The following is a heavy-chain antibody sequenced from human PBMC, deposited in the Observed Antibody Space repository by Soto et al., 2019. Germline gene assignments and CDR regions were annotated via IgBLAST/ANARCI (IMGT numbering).Heavy chain of an antibody. CDR3: ATNGGYYYSSGPNYFLY. D-gene: IGHD3-22*01. CDR2: IYYSGST. CDR1: GGSISSGGYY. V-gene: IGHV4-31*03. J-gene: IGHJ1*01. Sequence: QVQLQESGPGLVKPSQTLSLTCTVSGGSISSGGYYWSWVRQHPGKGLECIGYIYYSGSTNYNPSLKSRVTISVDTSKSQFSLKLSSVTAADTAVYYCATNGGYYYSSGPNYFLYLGQGTLVTVSS.